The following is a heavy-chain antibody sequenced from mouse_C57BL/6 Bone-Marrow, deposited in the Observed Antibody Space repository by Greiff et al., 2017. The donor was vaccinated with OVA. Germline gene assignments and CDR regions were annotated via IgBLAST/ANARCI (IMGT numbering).Heavy chain of an antibody. D-gene: IGHD4-1*01. V-gene: IGHV10-1*01. CDR1: GFSFNTYA. J-gene: IGHJ4*01. CDR2: IRSKSNNYAT. CDR3: VGGRTGTWAMDY. Sequence: EVQGVESGGGLVQPKGSLKLSCAASGFSFNTYAMNWVRQAPGKGLEWVARIRSKSNNYATYYADSVKDRFTISRDDSESMLYLQMNNVKTEDTAMYYGVGGRTGTWAMDYWGQGTSVTVSS.